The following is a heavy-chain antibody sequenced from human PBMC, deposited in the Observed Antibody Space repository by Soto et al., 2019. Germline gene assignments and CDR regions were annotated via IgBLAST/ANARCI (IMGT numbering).Heavy chain of an antibody. D-gene: IGHD2-21*01. Sequence: QVQLQESGPGLVKPSQTLSLTCTVSGGSISSGGYYWYWIRQHPGKGLEWMGYIYYSGTTSYNPYLKSRVTISVDTSKNQFSLKLSSVTAADTAVYYCAASCVACGGFNYYGMDVWGQVTTVTVSS. CDR1: GGSISSGGYY. V-gene: IGHV4-31*03. CDR2: IYYSGTT. J-gene: IGHJ6*02. CDR3: AASCVACGGFNYYGMDV.